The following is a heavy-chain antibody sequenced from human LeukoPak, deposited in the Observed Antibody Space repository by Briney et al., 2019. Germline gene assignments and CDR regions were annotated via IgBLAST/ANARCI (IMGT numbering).Heavy chain of an antibody. Sequence: GGSLRLSCAASGFTFSSYAMHWVCQAPGKGLEWVAVISYDGSNKYYADSVKGRFTISRDNSKNTLYLQMNSLRAEDTAVYYCARPVGYYSYFDYWGQGTLVTVSS. J-gene: IGHJ4*02. CDR3: ARPVGYYSYFDY. CDR2: ISYDGSNK. CDR1: GFTFSSYA. D-gene: IGHD3-22*01. V-gene: IGHV3-30-3*01.